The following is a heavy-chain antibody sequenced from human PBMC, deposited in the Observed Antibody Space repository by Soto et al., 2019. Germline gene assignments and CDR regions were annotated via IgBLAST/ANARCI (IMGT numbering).Heavy chain of an antibody. CDR3: VSRSDGFDC. J-gene: IGHJ4*02. V-gene: IGHV3-33*01. Sequence: QVQLVESGGGVVQPGKSLRLACAVSGLTFSSYGMHWVRQGPGKGLEWVALIWFDGSITHYGDSVKGRFTISRDNSKNTMYLQLNSLRVEDPAVYYCVSRSDGFDCWGQGTLVTVSS. CDR2: IWFDGSIT. CDR1: GLTFSSYG.